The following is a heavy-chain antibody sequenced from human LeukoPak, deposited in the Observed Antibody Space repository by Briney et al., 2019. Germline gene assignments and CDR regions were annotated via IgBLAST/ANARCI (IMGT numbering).Heavy chain of an antibody. V-gene: IGHV4-61*02. D-gene: IGHD6-6*01. J-gene: IGHJ4*02. Sequence: SETLSLTCTVSGGSISSGSYYWSWIRQPAGKGLEWIGRIYTSGSTNYNPSLKSRVTISVDTSKNQFSLKLSSVTAADTAVYYCASLIYSSSAAGDYWGQGTLVTVSS. CDR3: ASLIYSSSAAGDY. CDR2: IYTSGST. CDR1: GGSISSGSYY.